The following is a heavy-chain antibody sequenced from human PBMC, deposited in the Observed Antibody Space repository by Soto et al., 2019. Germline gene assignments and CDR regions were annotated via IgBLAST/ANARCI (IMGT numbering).Heavy chain of an antibody. D-gene: IGHD3-16*01. Sequence: QVQLQESGPGLVKPSETLSLTCTVSGGSISSYYWSWIRQPPGKGLEWIGYIYYSGSTNYNPSLKSRVTRSVDTSKNQFSLKLSSVTAADTAVYYCARRGRLGPWGYYFDYWGQGTLVTVSS. CDR1: GGSISSYY. V-gene: IGHV4-59*08. CDR3: ARRGRLGPWGYYFDY. CDR2: IYYSGST. J-gene: IGHJ4*02.